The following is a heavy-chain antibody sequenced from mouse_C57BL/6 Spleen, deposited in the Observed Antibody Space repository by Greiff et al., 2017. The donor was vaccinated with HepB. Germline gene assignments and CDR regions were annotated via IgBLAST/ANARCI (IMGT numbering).Heavy chain of an antibody. V-gene: IGHV1-66*01. CDR2: IYPGSGNT. J-gene: IGHJ2*01. D-gene: IGHD4-1*02. Sequence: QVQLKQSGPELVKPGASVKISCKASGYSFTSYYIHWVKQRPGQGLEWIGWIYPGSGNTKYNEKFKGKATLTADTSSSTAYMQLSSLTSEDSAVYYCASSNWDNFDYWGQGTTLTVSS. CDR1: GYSFTSYY. CDR3: ASSNWDNFDY.